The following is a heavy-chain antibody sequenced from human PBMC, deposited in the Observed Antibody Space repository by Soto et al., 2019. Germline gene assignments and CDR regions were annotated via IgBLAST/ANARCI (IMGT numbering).Heavy chain of an antibody. J-gene: IGHJ4*02. CDR2: INHSGST. Sequence: TSETMSLTCTVAGGCISSSSYYCGWIRQPPGKGLEWIGEINHSGSTNYNPSLKSRVTISLDTSKNQFSLKLSSMTAADTAVYYSARGYGRNFDYWGQGTLVTVS. V-gene: IGHV4-39*07. CDR1: GGCISSSSYY. CDR3: ARGYGRNFDY. D-gene: IGHD5-18*01.